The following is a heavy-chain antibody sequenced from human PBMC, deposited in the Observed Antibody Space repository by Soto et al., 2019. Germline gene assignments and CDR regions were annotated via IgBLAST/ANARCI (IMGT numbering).Heavy chain of an antibody. V-gene: IGHV1-69*13. CDR1: GGTFSSYA. CDR2: IIPIFGTA. J-gene: IGHJ3*02. CDR3: ARVGTGYYDSSGFPGAFDI. D-gene: IGHD3-22*01. Sequence: SVKVSCKASGGTFSSYAISWVRQAPGQGLEWMGGIIPIFGTANYAQKFQGRVTITADESTSTAYMELSSLRSEDTAVYYCARVGTGYYDSSGFPGAFDIWGQGTMVTVSS.